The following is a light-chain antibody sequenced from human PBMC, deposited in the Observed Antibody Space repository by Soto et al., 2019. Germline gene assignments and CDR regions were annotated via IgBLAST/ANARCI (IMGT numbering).Light chain of an antibody. Sequence: DVQMTQSPSSLSVSVGDRVTITCLASQSISTYLNWYQQEPGRAPKLLVYAASHLQSGVPSRFSGSGSGTDFTLTISSLQPEDFATYYCQQSYSGPYTFGQGTKLEIK. J-gene: IGKJ2*01. CDR3: QQSYSGPYT. V-gene: IGKV1-39*01. CDR2: AAS. CDR1: QSISTY.